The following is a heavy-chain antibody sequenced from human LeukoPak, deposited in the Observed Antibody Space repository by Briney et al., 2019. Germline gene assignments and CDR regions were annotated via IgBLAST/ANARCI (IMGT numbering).Heavy chain of an antibody. CDR1: GIIFSNYW. CDR2: INRDGSST. Sequence: GGSLRLSCAASGIIFSNYWMHWVRQAPGKGLVWVSRINRDGSSTSYADSVKGRFTISRDNSKNTLYLQMNGLRPEDTAVYFCAKDWGNKFASGSSYLDSWGQGTLVTVSS. D-gene: IGHD3-10*01. CDR3: AKDWGNKFASGSSYLDS. V-gene: IGHV3-74*01. J-gene: IGHJ4*02.